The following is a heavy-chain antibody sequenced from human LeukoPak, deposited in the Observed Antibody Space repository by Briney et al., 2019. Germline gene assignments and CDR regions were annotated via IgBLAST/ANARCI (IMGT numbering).Heavy chain of an antibody. J-gene: IGHJ4*02. CDR3: AKDWGGVTPPQGDY. CDR1: GFTFDDYA. CDR2: ISGSGGST. V-gene: IGHV3-23*01. D-gene: IGHD2-21*02. Sequence: PPGGSLRLSCAASGFTFDDYAMHWVRQAPGKGLEWVSAISGSGGSTYYADSVKGRFTISRDNSKNTLYLQMNSLRAEDTAVYYCAKDWGGVTPPQGDYGGREPLVTAPS.